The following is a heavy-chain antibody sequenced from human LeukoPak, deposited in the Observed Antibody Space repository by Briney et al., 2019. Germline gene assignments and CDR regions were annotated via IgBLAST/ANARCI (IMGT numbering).Heavy chain of an antibody. D-gene: IGHD5-24*01. Sequence: GGSLRLSCAASGFTFSSYGMHWVRQAPGKGLEWVAVIWYDGSNKYYADSVKGRFTISRDNSKNTLYLQMNSLRAEDTAVYYCARDPSKLPSFDPWGQGALVTVSS. J-gene: IGHJ5*02. CDR1: GFTFSSYG. CDR2: IWYDGSNK. V-gene: IGHV3-33*01. CDR3: ARDPSKLPSFDP.